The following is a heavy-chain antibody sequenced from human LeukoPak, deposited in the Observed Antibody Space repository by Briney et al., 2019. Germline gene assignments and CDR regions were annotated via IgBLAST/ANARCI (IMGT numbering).Heavy chain of an antibody. CDR3: AGGSSWYTWGAFDI. J-gene: IGHJ3*02. CDR1: GFTFITYW. D-gene: IGHD6-13*01. V-gene: IGHV3-7*01. CDR2: IQQDGTEK. Sequence: PGGSLRLSCTASGFTFITYWMTWVRQAPEKGLEWVANIQQDGTEKYYLDSVKGRFTISRDNAKNSLYLQMNSLRAEDTAVYYCAGGSSWYTWGAFDIWGQGTMVTVSS.